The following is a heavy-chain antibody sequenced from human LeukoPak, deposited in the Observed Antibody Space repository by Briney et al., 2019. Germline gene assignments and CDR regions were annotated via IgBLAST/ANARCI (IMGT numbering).Heavy chain of an antibody. J-gene: IGHJ4*02. V-gene: IGHV1-46*01. D-gene: IGHD3-16*02. CDR1: GYTFTSYY. CDR3: ARVSPGGWLIVTYYFDY. CDR2: INPSGGST. Sequence: GASVKVSCKASGYTFTSYYMHWVRQAPGQGLEWMGIINPSGGSTSYAQKFQGRVTMTRDMSTSTAYMELSSLRSEDTAVYYCARVSPGGWLIVTYYFDYWGQGTLVTVSS.